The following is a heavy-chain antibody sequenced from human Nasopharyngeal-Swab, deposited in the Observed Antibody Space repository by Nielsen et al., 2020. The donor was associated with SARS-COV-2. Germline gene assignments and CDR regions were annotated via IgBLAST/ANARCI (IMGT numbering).Heavy chain of an antibody. D-gene: IGHD2-21*02. Sequence: GESLKISCAASGFSFSNYAMGWVRQAPGKGLEWVSAISGSGGSTYYADSVKGRFTISRDNSKNTLYLQMNSLRAEDTAVYYCAKDKLRSTVTAPFDYWGQGTLVTVSS. J-gene: IGHJ4*02. CDR1: GFSFSNYA. V-gene: IGHV3-23*01. CDR3: AKDKLRSTVTAPFDY. CDR2: ISGSGGST.